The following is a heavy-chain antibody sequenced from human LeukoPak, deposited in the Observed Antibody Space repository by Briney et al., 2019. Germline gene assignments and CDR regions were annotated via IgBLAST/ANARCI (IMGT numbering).Heavy chain of an antibody. D-gene: IGHD5-18*01. Sequence: GGSLRLSCAASGFTFSSYSMNWVRQAPGKGLEWVSYISSSSSTIYYADSVKGRFTISRDNAKNSLYLQMNSLRDEDTAVYYCARATAADTAMIYFDYWGQGTLVTVSS. V-gene: IGHV3-48*02. CDR1: GFTFSSYS. J-gene: IGHJ4*02. CDR2: ISSSSSTI. CDR3: ARATAADTAMIYFDY.